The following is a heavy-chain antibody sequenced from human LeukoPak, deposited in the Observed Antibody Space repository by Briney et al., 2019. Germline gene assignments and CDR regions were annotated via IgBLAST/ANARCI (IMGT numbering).Heavy chain of an antibody. CDR2: INPSGGST. V-gene: IGHV1-46*01. D-gene: IGHD2-15*01. J-gene: IGHJ4*02. CDR3: AIPLGYCSGGSCSEPDY. CDR1: GYTFTSYY. Sequence: GASVKVSCKASGYTFTSYYMHWVRQAPGHGLEWMGIINPSGGSTSYAQKFQGRVTMTRDTSTSTVYMELSSLRSEDTAVYYCAIPLGYCSGGSCSEPDYWGQGTLVTVSS.